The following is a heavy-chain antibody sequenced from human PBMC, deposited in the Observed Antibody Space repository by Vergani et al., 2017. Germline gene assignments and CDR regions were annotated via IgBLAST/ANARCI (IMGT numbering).Heavy chain of an antibody. CDR3: TSFPTETSEYYDSTGYYHRFFEK. CDR1: GYTFTGYY. J-gene: IGHJ4*02. V-gene: IGHV1-2*02. D-gene: IGHD3-16*01. Sequence: QVQLVQSGAEVKRPGASVKVSCKASGYTFTGYYLHWVRLAPGQGLEWMGWINPKNGLTKYAQRFQGRVSLTWDTSITTAFMELSSLRSDDTAMYYCTSFPTETSEYYDSTGYYHRFFEKWGQGTLVTVSS. CDR2: INPKNGLT.